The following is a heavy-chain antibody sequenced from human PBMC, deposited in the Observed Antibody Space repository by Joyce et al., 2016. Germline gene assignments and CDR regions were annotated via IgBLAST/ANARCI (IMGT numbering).Heavy chain of an antibody. CDR3: ARHYYDSSGDAFDI. CDR1: GDSVSNKNYY. D-gene: IGHD3-22*01. CDR2: INYSGGT. J-gene: IGHJ3*02. V-gene: IGHV4-39*01. Sequence: QLHLLESGPGLLKPSETLSLTCTVSGDSVSNKNYYWGWIRQHPGRGLEWSGSINYSGGTYYNPSLKSRVTISVDTSNNKFSLSLTSVIAADTAVYFCARHYYDSSGDAFDIWGPGTTVTVSS.